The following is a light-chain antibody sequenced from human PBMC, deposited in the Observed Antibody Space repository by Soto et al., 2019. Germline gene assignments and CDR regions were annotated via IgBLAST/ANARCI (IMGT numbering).Light chain of an antibody. Sequence: QSVLTQPPSASGTPGQRVTISCSGSSSNNGSNALNWYQQLPGTAPKLLIYSHNQRPSGVPDRFSGSKSGTSASLAISGLQSEDEADYYCAAWDDSLNGVVFGGGTKLTVL. V-gene: IGLV1-44*01. J-gene: IGLJ2*01. CDR2: SHN. CDR3: AAWDDSLNGVV. CDR1: SSNNGSNA.